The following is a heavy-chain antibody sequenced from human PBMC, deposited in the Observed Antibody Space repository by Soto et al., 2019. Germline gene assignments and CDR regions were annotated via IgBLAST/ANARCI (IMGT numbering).Heavy chain of an antibody. V-gene: IGHV1-2*02. CDR2: INPNSGGT. D-gene: IGHD2-21*02. Sequence: GASVKVSCKASGYTFTGYYMHWVRQAPGQGLEWMGWINPNSGGTNYAQKFQGRVTMTRDTSISTAYMELSRLRSDDTAVYYCARIHVEDIVVVTEEPCVFDIWGPGTMVTVSS. J-gene: IGHJ3*02. CDR3: ARIHVEDIVVVTEEPCVFDI. CDR1: GYTFTGYY.